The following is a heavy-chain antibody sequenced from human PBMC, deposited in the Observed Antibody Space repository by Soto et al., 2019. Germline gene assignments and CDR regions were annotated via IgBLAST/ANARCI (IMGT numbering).Heavy chain of an antibody. CDR3: ARDVLGHDNYETIGYSFDH. D-gene: IGHD3-22*01. CDR1: GYSFTNFH. CDR2: IDPSGGIT. V-gene: IGHV1-46*01. J-gene: IGHJ4*02. Sequence: QVQLSQFGAEVKKPGASVKVSCKASGYSFTNFHIHWVRQAPGQGLEWMGMIDPSGGITRDAQRLEGTITMRRDASTRTVYMELRSLTSEDTAVYYCARDVLGHDNYETIGYSFDHWGQGTLVTVS.